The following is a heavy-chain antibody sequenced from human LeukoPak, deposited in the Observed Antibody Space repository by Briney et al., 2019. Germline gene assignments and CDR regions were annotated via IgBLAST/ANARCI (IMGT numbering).Heavy chain of an antibody. J-gene: IGHJ5*02. V-gene: IGHV4-59*12. D-gene: IGHD4-17*01. Sequence: PSETLSLTCTVSGGSISSYYWSWIRQPPGKGLEWIGYIYYSGSTNYNPSLKSRVTMSVDTSKNQFSLKLSSVTAADTAVYYCARHDYGDYNWFDPWGQGTLVTVSS. CDR1: GGSISSYY. CDR3: ARHDYGDYNWFDP. CDR2: IYYSGST.